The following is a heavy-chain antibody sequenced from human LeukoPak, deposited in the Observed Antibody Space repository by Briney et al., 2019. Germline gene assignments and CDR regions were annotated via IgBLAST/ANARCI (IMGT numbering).Heavy chain of an antibody. D-gene: IGHD2-15*01. CDR2: IWYDGNNK. J-gene: IGHJ4*02. CDR1: GFTFSNYG. CDR3: ARQHCSGGDCYFFD. Sequence: GGSLRLSCAASGFTFSNYGMHWVRQAPGKGLEWVALIWYDGNNKYYADSVKGRFTISRDNSKNTLYLQLNSLRAEDTAVYYCARQHCSGGDCYFFDWGQGTLVTVSS. V-gene: IGHV3-33*01.